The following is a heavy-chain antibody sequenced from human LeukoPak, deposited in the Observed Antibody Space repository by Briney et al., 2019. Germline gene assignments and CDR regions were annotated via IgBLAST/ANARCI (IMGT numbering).Heavy chain of an antibody. V-gene: IGHV4-59*08. Sequence: SETLSLTCTVSGGSISSYYWSWIRQPPGKGLEWIGYIYYSGSTNYNPSLKSRVTISVDTSKNQFSLKLSSVTAADTAVYYCARHLWFGELLFDYWGQVTLVTVSS. J-gene: IGHJ4*02. CDR2: IYYSGST. D-gene: IGHD3-10*01. CDR3: ARHLWFGELLFDY. CDR1: GGSISSYY.